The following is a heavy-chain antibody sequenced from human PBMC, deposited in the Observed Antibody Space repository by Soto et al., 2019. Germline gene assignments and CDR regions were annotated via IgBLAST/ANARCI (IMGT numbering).Heavy chain of an antibody. CDR3: ARAQYSSSRSRWFDP. D-gene: IGHD6-13*01. CDR1: GGTFSSYT. J-gene: IGHJ5*02. Sequence: GASVKVSCKASGGTFSSYTISWVRQVPGQGLEWMGRIIPILGNTNYAQKLQGRVTMTTDTSTSTAYMELRSLRSDDTAVYYCARAQYSSSRSRWFDPWGQGTLVTVSS. CDR2: IIPILGNT. V-gene: IGHV1-18*01.